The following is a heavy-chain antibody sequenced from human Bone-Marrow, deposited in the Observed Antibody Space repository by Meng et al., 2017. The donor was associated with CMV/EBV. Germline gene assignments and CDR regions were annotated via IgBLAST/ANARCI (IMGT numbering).Heavy chain of an antibody. D-gene: IGHD6-19*01. CDR1: GYTFTSYG. CDR3: AREGPRIEVGGQWLVGGWFDP. J-gene: IGHJ5*02. V-gene: IGHV1-18*01. CDR2: ISAYNGNT. Sequence: ASVKVSCKASGYTFTSYGISWVRQAPGQGLEWMGWISAYNGNTNYAQKLQGRVTMTTDTSTSTAYMELRSLRSEDTAVYYCAREGPRIEVGGQWLVGGWFDPWGQGTLVTVSS.